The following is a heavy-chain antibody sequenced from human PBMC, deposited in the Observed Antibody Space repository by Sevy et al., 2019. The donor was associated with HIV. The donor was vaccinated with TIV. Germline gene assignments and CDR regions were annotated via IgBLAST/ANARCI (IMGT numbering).Heavy chain of an antibody. Sequence: GGSLRLSCAASGFTSDDYAMHWVRQAPGKGLEWVSGISWNSGSIGYADSVKGRFTISRDNAKNSLYLKMNSLGAEDTALYYCAKALAGIAVAGGSDYWGQGTLVTVSS. CDR3: AKALAGIAVAGGSDY. CDR1: GFTSDDYA. CDR2: ISWNSGSI. J-gene: IGHJ4*02. D-gene: IGHD6-19*01. V-gene: IGHV3-9*02.